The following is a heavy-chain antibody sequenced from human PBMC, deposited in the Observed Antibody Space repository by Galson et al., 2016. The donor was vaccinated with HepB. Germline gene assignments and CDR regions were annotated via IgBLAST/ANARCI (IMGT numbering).Heavy chain of an antibody. CDR2: IYWDDDR. Sequence: PALVKPTQTLTLTCTFSGFSLRTSGVDVGWIRQPPGKALEWLALIYWDDDRRYSPPLKNRHTITKDTSKNQVVLTMTTMDPVDTATYYVARHAVASRLGSLGAFDFWGQGTMVTVSS. CDR1: GFSLRTSGVD. J-gene: IGHJ3*01. CDR3: ARHAVASRLGSLGAFDF. D-gene: IGHD6-6*01. V-gene: IGHV2-5*02.